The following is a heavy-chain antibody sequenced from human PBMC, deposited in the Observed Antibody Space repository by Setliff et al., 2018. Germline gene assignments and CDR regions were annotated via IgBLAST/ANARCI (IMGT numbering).Heavy chain of an antibody. J-gene: IGHJ4*02. D-gene: IGHD4-17*01. Sequence: SETLSLTCTVSGGSISEPNYYWSWIRQPVGKGLEWIGHIYTRGSTNYNPSLRTRVSISVDTSKNHFSLRLSSVTAADTAIYYCARQTHTYGGFDYWGQGTLVTVSS. CDR3: ARQTHTYGGFDY. CDR1: GGSISEPNYY. V-gene: IGHV4-61*09. CDR2: IYTRGST.